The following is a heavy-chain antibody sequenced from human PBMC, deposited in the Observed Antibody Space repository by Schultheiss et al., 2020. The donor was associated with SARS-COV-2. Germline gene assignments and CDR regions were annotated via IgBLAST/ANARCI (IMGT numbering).Heavy chain of an antibody. D-gene: IGHD6-13*01. J-gene: IGHJ4*02. V-gene: IGHV3-9*01. CDR3: ARVGLFGSSWYYFDY. CDR2: ISWNSGSI. Sequence: GGSLRLSCAASGFTFDDYAMHWVRQAPGKGLEWVSGISWNSGSIGYADSVKGRFTISRDNSKNTLYLQMNSLRAEDTAVYYCARVGLFGSSWYYFDYWGQGTLVTVSS. CDR1: GFTFDDYA.